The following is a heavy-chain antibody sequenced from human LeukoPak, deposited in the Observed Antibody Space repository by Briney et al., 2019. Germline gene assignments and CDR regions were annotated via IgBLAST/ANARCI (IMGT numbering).Heavy chain of an antibody. CDR2: IIPFLGTT. Sequence: GASVKVSCEASGGVFTTYAISWVRQAPGQGLEWMGSIIPFLGTTNYAQKFQGRVTITADEPTRTAYMELTYVRSDDTAVYYCTIIPNVILFTHYFEYWGQGTLVTVSS. CDR1: GGVFTTYA. CDR3: TIIPNVILFTHYFEY. D-gene: IGHD2-21*01. J-gene: IGHJ4*02. V-gene: IGHV1-69*11.